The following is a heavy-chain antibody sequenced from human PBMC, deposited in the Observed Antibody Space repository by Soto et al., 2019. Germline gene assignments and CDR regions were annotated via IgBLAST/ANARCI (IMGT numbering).Heavy chain of an antibody. Sequence: PSETLSLTCAVSGGSISSGGYSWSWIRQPPGKGLEWIGYIYHSGSTYYNPSLKSRVTISVDRSKNQFSLKLSSVTAADTAVYYCARGTPHYYGSGQNWFDPWGQGTPVTVSS. V-gene: IGHV4-30-2*01. J-gene: IGHJ5*02. D-gene: IGHD3-10*01. CDR2: IYHSGST. CDR1: GGSISSGGYS. CDR3: ARGTPHYYGSGQNWFDP.